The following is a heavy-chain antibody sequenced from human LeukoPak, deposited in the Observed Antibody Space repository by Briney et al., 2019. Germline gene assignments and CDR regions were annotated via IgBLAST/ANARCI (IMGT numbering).Heavy chain of an antibody. J-gene: IGHJ4*02. V-gene: IGHV4-4*07. CDR1: GASISSHY. D-gene: IGHD3-3*01. CDR3: ARLSAGVRYYDFWSMDY. Sequence: PSETLSLTCTVSGASISSHYCNWIRQSPGKGLEWIGRIYTSGSTNYNPSLKSRVTMSVDTSKNQFSLKLSSVTAADTAVYYCARLSAGVRYYDFWSMDYWGQGTLVTVSS. CDR2: IYTSGST.